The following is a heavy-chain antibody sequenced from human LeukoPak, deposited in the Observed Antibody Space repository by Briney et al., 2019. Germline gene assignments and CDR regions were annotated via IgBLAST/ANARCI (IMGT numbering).Heavy chain of an antibody. D-gene: IGHD6-6*01. CDR3: ASSWVNISPSSGFAFDI. Sequence: ASVKVSCKASGYTFTGYYMHWVRLAPRQGLEWIGWINPNSGGTNYAQKFQGRVTMTGDTSISTAYMELRSLRSDDTAVYYCASSWVNISPSSGFAFDIWGQGTMVTVSS. V-gene: IGHV1-2*02. CDR2: INPNSGGT. J-gene: IGHJ3*02. CDR1: GYTFTGYY.